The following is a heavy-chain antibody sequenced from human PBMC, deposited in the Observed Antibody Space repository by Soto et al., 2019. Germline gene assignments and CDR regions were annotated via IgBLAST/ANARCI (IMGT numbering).Heavy chain of an antibody. CDR1: GGSFSSYS. CDR2: IIPLFGTT. J-gene: IGHJ6*02. Sequence: QVRLVQSGAEVKKPGSSVKVSCMASGGSFSSYSVNWVRQSSGQGLEWMGGIIPLFGTTNYAQKFQDRAKFTADESTGTAYMDLTSMTSDDTAVYFGARGQLWSPAYNYYGMDVWGHGTTVIVSS. D-gene: IGHD5-18*01. V-gene: IGHV1-69*01. CDR3: ARGQLWSPAYNYYGMDV.